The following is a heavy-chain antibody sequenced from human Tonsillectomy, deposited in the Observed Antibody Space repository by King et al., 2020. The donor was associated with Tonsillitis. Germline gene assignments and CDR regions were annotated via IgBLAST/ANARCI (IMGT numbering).Heavy chain of an antibody. CDR2: IWYDVSNK. CDR3: ARERIAAAGYNWFDP. Sequence: VQLVESGGGVVQPGRSLRLSCAASGFTFSSYGMHWVRQAPGKGLEGVAVIWYDVSNKSYADSVKGRFTISRDNSKNTLYLQMNSLRAEDTAVYYCARERIAAAGYNWFDPWGQGTLVTVSS. D-gene: IGHD6-13*01. V-gene: IGHV3-33*01. J-gene: IGHJ5*02. CDR1: GFTFSSYG.